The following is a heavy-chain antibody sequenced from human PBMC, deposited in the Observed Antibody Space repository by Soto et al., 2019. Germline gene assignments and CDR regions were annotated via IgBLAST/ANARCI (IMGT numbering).Heavy chain of an antibody. CDR3: VRGTDTACCPNY. CDR1: GFTVSNYR. D-gene: IGHD5-18*01. J-gene: IGHJ4*02. Sequence: EVQLVESGGGLIQPGGSLRLSCAASGFTVSNYRMSWVRQDPGKGLEWVSVIYSVDSTYYADSVKGRFTISRYNSKNILYLQMTSMSADGTAVSYCVRGTDTACCPNYWGQGTLVSVSS. CDR2: IYSVDST. V-gene: IGHV3-53*01.